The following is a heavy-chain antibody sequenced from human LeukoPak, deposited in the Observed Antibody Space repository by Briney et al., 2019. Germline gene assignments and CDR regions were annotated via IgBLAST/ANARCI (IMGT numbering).Heavy chain of an antibody. CDR1: GGSISSHY. CDR3: ARSILDAFGI. J-gene: IGHJ3*02. Sequence: SGTLSLTCTVSGGSISSHYWSWIRQPPGKGLEWIGYIYYSGSTNYNPSLKSRVNISIVTSKNQFSLKLNSVTAADAAVYYCARSILDAFGIWRRGGMASDSS. D-gene: IGHD6-6*01. V-gene: IGHV4-59*11. CDR2: IYYSGST.